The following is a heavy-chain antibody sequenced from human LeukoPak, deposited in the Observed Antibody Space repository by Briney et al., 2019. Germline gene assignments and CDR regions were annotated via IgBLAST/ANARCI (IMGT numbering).Heavy chain of an antibody. Sequence: PSETLSLTCAVYGGSFSGYYWSWIRQPPGKGLEWIGEINHSGSTHYNPSLKSRVTISLDTSKSQFSLKLTSVTAADTAVYYCAKARDSNIWYPFDYWGQGTLVTVSS. D-gene: IGHD6-13*01. CDR1: GGSFSGYY. CDR2: INHSGST. V-gene: IGHV4-34*01. CDR3: AKARDSNIWYPFDY. J-gene: IGHJ4*02.